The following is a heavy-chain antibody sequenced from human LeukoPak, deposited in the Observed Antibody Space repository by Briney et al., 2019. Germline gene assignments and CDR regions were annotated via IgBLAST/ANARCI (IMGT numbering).Heavy chain of an antibody. CDR2: INPNSGGT. Sequence: ASVKVSCKASGYTFTGYYMHWVRQAPGQGLEWMGWINPNSGGTIYAQKFQGRVTMTRDTSISTAYMELSRLRSDDTAVYYCASPLAGYCSSTSCPDYWGQGTLVTVSS. V-gene: IGHV1-2*02. D-gene: IGHD2-2*01. CDR1: GYTFTGYY. J-gene: IGHJ4*02. CDR3: ASPLAGYCSSTSCPDY.